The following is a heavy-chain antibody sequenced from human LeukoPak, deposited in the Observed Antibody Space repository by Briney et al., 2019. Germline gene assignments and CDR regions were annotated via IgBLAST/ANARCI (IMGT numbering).Heavy chain of an antibody. J-gene: IGHJ4*02. D-gene: IGHD6-6*01. CDR1: GGSISSYY. Sequence: SETLSLTCTVSGGSISSYYWSWIRQPPGKGLEWIGYIYYSGSTNYNPSLKSRVTISVDTSKNQFSLKLSSVTAADTAVYYCARGRSMVARTAFDYWGQGTLVTVSS. CDR3: ARGRSMVARTAFDY. CDR2: IYYSGST. V-gene: IGHV4-59*01.